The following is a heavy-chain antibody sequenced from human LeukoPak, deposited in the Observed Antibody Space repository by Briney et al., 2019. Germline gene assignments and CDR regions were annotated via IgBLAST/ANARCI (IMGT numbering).Heavy chain of an antibody. CDR1: GYTFTGYY. D-gene: IGHD2-21*02. V-gene: IGHV1-2*02. CDR2: INPNSSGT. Sequence: SVKVSCKASGYTFTGYYMHWVRQAPGQGLAWMGWINPNSSGTNDAQKFQCTVTMNRDTSISTAYMELSRLRSDDTAVYYCARQCGGDCYSDAFDIWGQGTMVTVSS. CDR3: ARQCGGDCYSDAFDI. J-gene: IGHJ3*02.